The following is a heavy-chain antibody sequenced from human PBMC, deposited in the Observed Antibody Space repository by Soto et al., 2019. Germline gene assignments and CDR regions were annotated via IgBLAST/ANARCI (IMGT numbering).Heavy chain of an antibody. CDR2: IYYSGST. CDR1: GGYY. CDR3: ARVYGTRVDY. V-gene: IGHV4-31*02. J-gene: IGHJ4*02. D-gene: IGHD2-2*01. Sequence: GGYYWSWIRQHPGKGLECIGYIYYSGSTYYNPSLKSRVTISLDTSKNQFSLKVSSVTAADTAVYYCARVYGTRVDYWGQGTLVTVSS.